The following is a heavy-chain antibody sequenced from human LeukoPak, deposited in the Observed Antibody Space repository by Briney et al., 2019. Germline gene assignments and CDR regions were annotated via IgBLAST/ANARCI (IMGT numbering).Heavy chain of an antibody. J-gene: IGHJ6*03. CDR2: IYYSGST. CDR1: GGSISSYY. CDR3: ASGLTGTTDYYYYMDV. D-gene: IGHD1-20*01. V-gene: IGHV4-59*08. Sequence: SETLSLTCTVSGGSISSYYWGWIRQPPGKGLEWIGYIYYSGSTNYNPSLKSRVTISVDTSKNQFSLKLSSVTAADTAVYYCASGLTGTTDYYYYMDVWGKGTTVTVSS.